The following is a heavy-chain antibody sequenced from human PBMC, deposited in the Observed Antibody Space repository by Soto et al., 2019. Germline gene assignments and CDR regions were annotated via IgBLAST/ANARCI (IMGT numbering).Heavy chain of an antibody. J-gene: IGHJ3*02. CDR3: ARGPAMASYAFDI. CDR2: ISYDGSNK. Sequence: GGSLRLSCTASGFSFSTYAKYWVRQPPRKGLEWVAVISYDGSNKYYADSVKGRFTISRDNSKNTLYLQMTSLRVEDTAVYYCARGPAMASYAFDIWGQGTMVTVSS. CDR1: GFSFSTYA. D-gene: IGHD5-18*01. V-gene: IGHV3-30*04.